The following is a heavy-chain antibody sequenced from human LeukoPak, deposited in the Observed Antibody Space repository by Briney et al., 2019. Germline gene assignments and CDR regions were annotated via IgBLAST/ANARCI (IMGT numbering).Heavy chain of an antibody. CDR1: GGSISSGDYY. J-gene: IGHJ3*02. CDR3: ARDRAIGAFDI. CDR2: IYYSGST. Sequence: SETLSLTCTVSGGSISSGDYYWSWIRQPPGKGLEWIGYIYYSGSTYYNPSLKSRVTISVDTSKNQFSLKLSSVTAADTAVYYCARDRAIGAFDIWGQGTMVTVSP. V-gene: IGHV4-30-4*08. D-gene: IGHD2-21*01.